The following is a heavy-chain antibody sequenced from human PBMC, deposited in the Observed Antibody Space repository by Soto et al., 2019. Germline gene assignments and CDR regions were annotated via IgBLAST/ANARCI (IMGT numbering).Heavy chain of an antibody. CDR1: GGSFSGYY. D-gene: IGHD4-17*01. Sequence: TSETLSLTCAVYGGSFSGYYWSWIRQPPGKGLEWIGEINHSGSTNYNPSLKSRVTISVDTSKNQFSLKLSSVTAADTAVYYCARGQSGRDYGDYHLGGGYYYGMDVWGQGTTVTVSS. CDR3: ARGQSGRDYGDYHLGGGYYYGMDV. V-gene: IGHV4-34*01. J-gene: IGHJ6*02. CDR2: INHSGST.